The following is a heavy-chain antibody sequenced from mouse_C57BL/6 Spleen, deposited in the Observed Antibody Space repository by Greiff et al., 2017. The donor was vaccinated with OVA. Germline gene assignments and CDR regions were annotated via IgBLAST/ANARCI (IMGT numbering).Heavy chain of an antibody. CDR3: ARDYGSREYCDY. Sequence: VQLPQSGPELVKPGASVKISCKASGYAFSSSWMNWVKQRPGKGLEWIGRIYPGDGDTNYNGKFKGKATLTADKSSSTAYMQLSRLTSEDSAVYFCARDYGSREYCDYWGQGTTLTVSS. CDR2: IYPGDGDT. V-gene: IGHV1-82*01. D-gene: IGHD1-1*01. J-gene: IGHJ2*01. CDR1: GYAFSSSW.